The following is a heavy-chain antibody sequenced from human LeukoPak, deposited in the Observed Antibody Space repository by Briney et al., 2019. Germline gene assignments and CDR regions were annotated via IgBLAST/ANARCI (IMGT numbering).Heavy chain of an antibody. Sequence: GASVKVSCKASGYTFTSCDINWVRQATGQGLEWMGRMNPNSGNTGYGQSFQGRITMTRDISIGTAYMELSNLTSEDTAIHYCTRGSSGRRDNWGQGTLVTVSA. CDR1: GYTFTSCD. CDR3: TRGSSGRRDN. CDR2: MNPNSGNT. V-gene: IGHV1-8*01. D-gene: IGHD6-19*01. J-gene: IGHJ4*02.